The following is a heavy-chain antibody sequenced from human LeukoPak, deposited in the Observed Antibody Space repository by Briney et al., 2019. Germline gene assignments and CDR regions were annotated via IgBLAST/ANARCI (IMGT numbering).Heavy chain of an antibody. J-gene: IGHJ4*02. CDR2: FDPEDGET. CDR1: GYTLTELS. Sequence: ASVKVSCKVSGYTLTELSMHWVRQAPGKGLEWMGGFDPEDGETIYAQKFQGRVTMTEDTSTDTAYMELSSLRSEDTAVYYCATMQDLLLWFGELLPRKAYYFDYWGQGTLVTVSS. CDR3: ATMQDLLLWFGELLPRKAYYFDY. V-gene: IGHV1-24*01. D-gene: IGHD3-10*01.